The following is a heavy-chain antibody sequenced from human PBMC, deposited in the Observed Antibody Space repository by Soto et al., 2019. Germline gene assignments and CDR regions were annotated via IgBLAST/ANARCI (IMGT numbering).Heavy chain of an antibody. CDR1: GYSFISYW. D-gene: IGHD3-9*01. Sequence: VESLKISCKGSGYSFISYWIAWVRQIPWKGLEWMAIINPGDSETKYSPSFEGQVIISADKSINTAYLQWSSLKASDTAMYYCARHATYYDILSGYYFDYWGQGTKVNVSA. J-gene: IGHJ4*02. CDR3: ARHATYYDILSGYYFDY. V-gene: IGHV5-51*01. CDR2: INPGDSET.